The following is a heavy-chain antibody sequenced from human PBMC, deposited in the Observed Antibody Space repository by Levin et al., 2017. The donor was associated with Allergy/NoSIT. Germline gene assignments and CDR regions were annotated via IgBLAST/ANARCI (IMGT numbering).Heavy chain of an antibody. J-gene: IGHJ6*03. Sequence: PSETLSLTCTVSGGSISSYYWSWIRQPPGKGLEWIGYIYYSGSTNYNPSLKSRVTISVDTSKNQFSLKLSSVTAADTAVYYCARGSHYYYYYTDVWGKGTTVTVSS. CDR3: ARGSHYYYYYTDV. V-gene: IGHV4-59*08. CDR2: IYYSGST. CDR1: GGSISSYY.